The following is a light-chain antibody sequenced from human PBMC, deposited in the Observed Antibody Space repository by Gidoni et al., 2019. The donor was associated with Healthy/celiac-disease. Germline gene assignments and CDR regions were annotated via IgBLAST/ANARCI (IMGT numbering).Light chain of an antibody. CDR2: STN. V-gene: IGLV1-44*01. J-gene: IGLJ3*02. CDR3: AAWDDSLNGPV. Sequence: QSVLTQPPSASGTPGQRVTISCSGSSSNIGSNTVNWYQQLPGTAPKLLIYSTNQRPSGVPDRFSGSKAGTSASLAIRGLQSEDEADYYGAAWDDSLNGPVFGGGTKLTVL. CDR1: SSNIGSNT.